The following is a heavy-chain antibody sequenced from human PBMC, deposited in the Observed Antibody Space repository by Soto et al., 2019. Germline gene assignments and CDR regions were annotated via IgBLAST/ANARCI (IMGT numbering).Heavy chain of an antibody. CDR1: GGSFSPNY. J-gene: IGHJ4*02. CDR3: ARVPDY. D-gene: IGHD2-2*01. CDR2: THYSGST. V-gene: IGHV4-59*12. Sequence: PSETLSLTCTVSGGSFSPNYWAWIRQPPGKGLEWIGYTHYSGSTNYNPSLKSRVTISIDTSKNQFSLKLSSVTAADTAVYYCARVPDYWGQGILVTVS.